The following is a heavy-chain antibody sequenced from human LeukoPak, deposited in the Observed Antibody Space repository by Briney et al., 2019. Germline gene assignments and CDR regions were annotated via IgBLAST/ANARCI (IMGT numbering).Heavy chain of an antibody. CDR2: IKQDGSDE. CDR1: GYSFTNYW. Sequence: GESLKTSCKGSGYSFTNYWISWVRQAPGKGLEWVANIKQDGSDEYYVDSVKGRFTISRDNAKNSLYLQMNSLRAEDTAVYYCARDPYDSSWGLCYFDYWGQGNLVTVSS. V-gene: IGHV3-7*04. J-gene: IGHJ4*02. D-gene: IGHD3-22*01. CDR3: ARDPYDSSWGLCYFDY.